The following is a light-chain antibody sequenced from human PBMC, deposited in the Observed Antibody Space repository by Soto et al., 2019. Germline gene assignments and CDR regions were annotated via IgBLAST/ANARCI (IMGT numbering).Light chain of an antibody. CDR1: QHVSSN. CDR3: QQYNKWPYT. Sequence: EIVMTQSPATLSVSPGGSATLSCRASQHVSSNLAWYRQKPGQAPTLVIYRASTRATGIPATFSGSRSGTEFTLTISSLQSEDFAVYYCQQYNKWPYTFGQGTKLEI. J-gene: IGKJ2*01. V-gene: IGKV3-15*01. CDR2: RAS.